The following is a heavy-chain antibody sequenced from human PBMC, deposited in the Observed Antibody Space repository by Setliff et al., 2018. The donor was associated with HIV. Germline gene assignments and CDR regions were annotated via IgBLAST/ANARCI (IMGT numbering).Heavy chain of an antibody. CDR1: GFTLSNYA. D-gene: IGHD3-16*01. V-gene: IGHV3-23*01. Sequence: PGGSLRLSCTASGFTLSNYAMTWVRQAPGKGPEWVSSILGGGSAYYADSVRGRFTMSRDNSENTVYLQMNSLRVEDTAVYYCAKDGQGGYNWFDPWGQGTLVTVSS. CDR3: AKDGQGGYNWFDP. J-gene: IGHJ5*02. CDR2: ILGGGSA.